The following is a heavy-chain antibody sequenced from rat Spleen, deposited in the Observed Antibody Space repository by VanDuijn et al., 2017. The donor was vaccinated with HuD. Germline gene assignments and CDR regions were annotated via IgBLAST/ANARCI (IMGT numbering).Heavy chain of an antibody. CDR1: GFTFSDYY. Sequence: EVQLVESDGGLVQPGRSLKLSCAASGFTFSDYYMAWVRQAPTKGLEWVATISYDGGRNFYRDSVKGRFTISRDNAKSSLYLQMDSLRSEDTATYYCARPTEGIAWFVYWGQGTLVTVSS. J-gene: IGHJ3*01. CDR2: ISYDGGRN. CDR3: ARPTEGIAWFVY. V-gene: IGHV5-29*01. D-gene: IGHD1-11*01.